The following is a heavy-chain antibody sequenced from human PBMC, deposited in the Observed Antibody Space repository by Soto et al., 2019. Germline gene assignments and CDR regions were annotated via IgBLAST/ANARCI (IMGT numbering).Heavy chain of an antibody. J-gene: IGHJ4*02. CDR2: MNPNSGNT. D-gene: IGHD2-2*01. CDR3: ARDQHHDNY. Sequence: EASVKVSCKASGYTFTSYDINWARQATGQGLEWMGWMNPNSGNTSYAQKFRGRVSMTGHSSIITAYMELSSMRSEDTAEYYCARDQHHDNYWGQGTLVTVSS. CDR1: GYTFTSYD. V-gene: IGHV1-8*01.